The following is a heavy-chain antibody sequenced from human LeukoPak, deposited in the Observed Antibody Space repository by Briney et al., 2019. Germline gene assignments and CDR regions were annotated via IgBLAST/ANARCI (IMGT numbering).Heavy chain of an antibody. Sequence: QPGGSLRLSCAASGFTFDDYAMHWVRQAPGKGLEWVSLVSGDGGSTYYADSVKGRFTISRDNSKNSLFLQISSLRTEDTALYYCAKDASLTTSRYFDLWGRGTLVTVSS. CDR3: AKDASLTTSRYFDL. D-gene: IGHD4-11*01. CDR1: GFTFDDYA. CDR2: VSGDGGST. V-gene: IGHV3-43*02. J-gene: IGHJ2*01.